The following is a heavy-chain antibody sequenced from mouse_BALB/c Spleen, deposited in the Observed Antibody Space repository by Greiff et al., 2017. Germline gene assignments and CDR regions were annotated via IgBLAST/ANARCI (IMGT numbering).Heavy chain of an antibody. Sequence: VQLQESGAELAKPGASVKMSCKASGYTFTSYWMHWVKQRPGQGLEWIGYINPSTGYTEYNQKFKDKATLTADKSSSTAYMQLSSLTSEDSAVYYCARWEDGYPFAYWGQGTLVTVSA. J-gene: IGHJ3*01. CDR2: INPSTGYT. V-gene: IGHV1-7*01. CDR1: GYTFTSYW. D-gene: IGHD2-3*01. CDR3: ARWEDGYPFAY.